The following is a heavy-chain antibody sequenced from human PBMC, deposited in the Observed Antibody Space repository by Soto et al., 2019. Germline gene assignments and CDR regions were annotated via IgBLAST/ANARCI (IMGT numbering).Heavy chain of an antibody. CDR2: ISAYTDNP. CDR3: ARVIPGAEAWFGP. Sequence: ASVKVSCKASGYTFTNYGVTWVRQAPGQGLEWMGWISAYTDNPNYAQRFQGRVTMTIDTSTTTAYMDLRSLTSDDTAVYYCARVIPGAEAWFGPWGQGTLVTVSS. D-gene: IGHD2-2*01. J-gene: IGHJ5*02. V-gene: IGHV1-18*01. CDR1: GYTFTNYG.